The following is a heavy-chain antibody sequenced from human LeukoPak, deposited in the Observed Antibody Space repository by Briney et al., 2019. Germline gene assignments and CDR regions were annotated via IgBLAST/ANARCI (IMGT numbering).Heavy chain of an antibody. Sequence: KPSETLSLTCAVYGGSFSGHYWSWIRQPPGKGLEWIGEINHSGSTNYNPSLKSRVTISVGTSKNQSSLKVGSVTAADTAVYYCARVIEGYYDSSAQYGGYFDYWGQGTLVTVSS. V-gene: IGHV4-34*01. CDR3: ARVIEGYYDSSAQYGGYFDY. D-gene: IGHD3-22*01. J-gene: IGHJ4*02. CDR1: GGSFSGHY. CDR2: INHSGST.